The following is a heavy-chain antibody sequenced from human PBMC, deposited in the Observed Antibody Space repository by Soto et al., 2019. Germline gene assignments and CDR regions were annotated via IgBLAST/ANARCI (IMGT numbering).Heavy chain of an antibody. Sequence: EVQLLESGGGLVQPGGSLRLSCAASGFTFSNYVLSWVRQAPGKGREWVSAISGTGGSTYYADSVKGRFTISRDNSKNTLDVQMNSLRVEDTAVYYCAKEGNRVRGPDYWGQGTLVTVSS. CDR1: GFTFSNYV. D-gene: IGHD3-10*01. CDR3: AKEGNRVRGPDY. CDR2: ISGTGGST. J-gene: IGHJ4*02. V-gene: IGHV3-23*01.